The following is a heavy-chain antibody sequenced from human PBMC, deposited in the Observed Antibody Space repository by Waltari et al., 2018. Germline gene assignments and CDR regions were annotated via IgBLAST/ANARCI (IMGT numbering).Heavy chain of an antibody. J-gene: IGHJ5*02. Sequence: EVQLVQSGAEVTKPGATVKISCKASGYTLTDYYIHWVQQAPGKGLEGMGRVDPADSETIYAEKFQGRVTITADTSTDTAYMELSSLRSEDTAVYYCATVLTTVPTYWFDPWGQGTLVTVSS. CDR2: VDPADSET. CDR1: GYTLTDYY. V-gene: IGHV1-69-2*01. D-gene: IGHD4-4*01. CDR3: ATVLTTVPTYWFDP.